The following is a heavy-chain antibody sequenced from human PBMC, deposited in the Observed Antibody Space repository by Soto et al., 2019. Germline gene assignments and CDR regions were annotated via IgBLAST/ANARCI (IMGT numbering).Heavy chain of an antibody. J-gene: IGHJ4*02. Sequence: EVQLLDSGGGLVQPGGSLRLSCAASGFDFNTYAMNWVRQAPGKGLEWVAAISGSGDGAYHADSVKGRFTISRDNSKNALYLRMKSLRAEDTAVYYCAKDSKAGSRYTLRGTMGYDYWGQGTLVTVSS. CDR3: AKDSKAGSRYTLRGTMGYDY. CDR1: GFDFNTYA. V-gene: IGHV3-23*01. D-gene: IGHD5-18*01. CDR2: ISGSGDGA.